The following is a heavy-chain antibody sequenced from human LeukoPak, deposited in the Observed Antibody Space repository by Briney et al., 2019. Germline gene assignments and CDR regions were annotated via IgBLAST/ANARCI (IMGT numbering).Heavy chain of an antibody. D-gene: IGHD6-13*01. J-gene: IGHJ5*02. Sequence: GGSLRLSCVASGFTFSSYAMSWVRQAPGKGLEWVSRISGSGGGTYYADSVKGRFTISRDSSKNTLYLQMNSLRAEDTAVYYCARDGASPIAAAGTSNWFDPWGQGTLVTVSS. CDR1: GFTFSSYA. V-gene: IGHV3-23*01. CDR3: ARDGASPIAAAGTSNWFDP. CDR2: ISGSGGGT.